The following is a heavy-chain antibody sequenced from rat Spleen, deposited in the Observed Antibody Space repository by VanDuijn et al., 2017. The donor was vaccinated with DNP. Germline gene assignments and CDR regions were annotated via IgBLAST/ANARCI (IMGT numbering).Heavy chain of an antibody. D-gene: IGHD1-3*01. V-gene: IGHV5S13*01. Sequence: EVQLVESGGGLVQPGRSLKLSCAASGFTFSNYYMAWVRQAPKKGLEWVASITPSGNDTYYRDSVKGRFTISRDNAKNTQYLQMDSLRSEDTATYYCARHAFGSYDYYAMDAWGQGTSVTVSS. CDR2: ITPSGNDT. J-gene: IGHJ4*01. CDR1: GFTFSNYY. CDR3: ARHAFGSYDYYAMDA.